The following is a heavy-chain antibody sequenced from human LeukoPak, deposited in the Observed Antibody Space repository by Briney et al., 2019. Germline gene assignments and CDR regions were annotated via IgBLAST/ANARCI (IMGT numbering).Heavy chain of an antibody. CDR2: IYYSGTT. CDR1: GGSISSGDYY. J-gene: IGHJ5*02. CDR3: ARAPLTTEGANWFDP. Sequence: SETLSLTCTVSGGSISSGDYYWRWHRQSPGTGREGIGYIYYSGTTYYNPSLKSRIAISVDTSKDQFSLKLGSVTAADTAVYYCARAPLTTEGANWFDPWGQGTLVTVSS. V-gene: IGHV4-30-4*08. D-gene: IGHD4-11*01.